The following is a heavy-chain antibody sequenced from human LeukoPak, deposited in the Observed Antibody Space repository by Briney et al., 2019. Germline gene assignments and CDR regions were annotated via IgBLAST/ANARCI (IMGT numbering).Heavy chain of an antibody. CDR3: AILRHYYGSGSPDAFDI. D-gene: IGHD3-10*01. V-gene: IGHV4-31*02. CDR1: GFTVSNNY. CDR2: IYYSGST. Sequence: LRLSCVVSGFTVSNNYMSWVRQHPGKGLEWIGYIYYSGSTYYNPSLKSRVTISVDTSKNQFSLKLSSVTAADTAVYYCAILRHYYGSGSPDAFDIWGQGTMVTVSS. J-gene: IGHJ3*02.